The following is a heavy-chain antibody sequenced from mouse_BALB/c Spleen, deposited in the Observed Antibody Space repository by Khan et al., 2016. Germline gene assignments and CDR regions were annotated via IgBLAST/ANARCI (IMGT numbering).Heavy chain of an antibody. J-gene: IGHJ4*01. V-gene: IGHV14-3*02. D-gene: IGHD1-1*01. Sequence: VQLQQPGAELVKPGASVKLSCIASGFNIKDTYMHWVKQRPEQGLEWIGRIDPANGNTKYDPKFQGKATITADTSSNTAYLQLSSLTSEDTAVYYCASSYGSIYSMDYWGQGTSVTVSS. CDR3: ASSYGSIYSMDY. CDR1: GFNIKDTY. CDR2: IDPANGNT.